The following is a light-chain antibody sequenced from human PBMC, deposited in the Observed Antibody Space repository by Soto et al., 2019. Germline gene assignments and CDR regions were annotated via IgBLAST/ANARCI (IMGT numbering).Light chain of an antibody. Sequence: DIQMTQSPSTLSASVGDEVTITCRASQSISTWLAWYQQKPGKAPKLLIYDASTLESGVPSRFSGSGSGTEFTLTISSLQPDDFATYYCQQYSIYWNTFGQGTKLEIK. CDR1: QSISTW. CDR2: DAS. CDR3: QQYSIYWNT. V-gene: IGKV1-5*01. J-gene: IGKJ2*01.